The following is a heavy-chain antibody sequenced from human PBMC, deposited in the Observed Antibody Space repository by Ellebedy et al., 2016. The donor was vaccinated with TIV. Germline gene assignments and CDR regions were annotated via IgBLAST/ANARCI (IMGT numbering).Heavy chain of an antibody. CDR1: GASISSYY. Sequence: MPSETLSLTCAVSGASISSYYWRWIRQHPGKGLEWIGYIYYRGSTNYKPSLKSRVTISVDTSKNKFSLKLNSVTAADTAVYYCARGGAGGYWYFDLWGRGTLVTVSS. V-gene: IGHV4-59*06. J-gene: IGHJ2*01. CDR2: IYYRGST. CDR3: ARGGAGGYWYFDL. D-gene: IGHD4-23*01.